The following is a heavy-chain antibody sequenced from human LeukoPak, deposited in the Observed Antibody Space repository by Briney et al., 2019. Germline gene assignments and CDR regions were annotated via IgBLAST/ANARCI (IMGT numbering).Heavy chain of an antibody. CDR1: GFTFSTYA. CDR3: ARVGDNTAFDY. D-gene: IGHD2-21*01. V-gene: IGHV3-64*01. Sequence: TGGSLRLSCAASGFTFSTYALHWVRQVPGKGLEYVSAISSIGGTTYYANSVKGRFTISRDNSKNTLYLQMGSLKPEDTAVYCCARVGDNTAFDYWGQGTLVTVSS. CDR2: ISSIGGTT. J-gene: IGHJ4*02.